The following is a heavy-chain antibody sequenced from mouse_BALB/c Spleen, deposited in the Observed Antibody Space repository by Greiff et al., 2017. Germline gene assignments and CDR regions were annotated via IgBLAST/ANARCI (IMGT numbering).Heavy chain of an antibody. CDR3: VLRWFAY. V-gene: IGHV1-7*01. Sequence: QVQLKESGADLAKPGASVKMSCKASGYTFTSYWMHWVKQRPGQGLEWIGYINPSTGYTEYNQKFKDKATLTADKSSSTAYMQLSSLTSEDSAVYYCVLRWFAYWGQGTLVTVSA. J-gene: IGHJ3*01. CDR1: GYTFTSYW. CDR2: INPSTGYT.